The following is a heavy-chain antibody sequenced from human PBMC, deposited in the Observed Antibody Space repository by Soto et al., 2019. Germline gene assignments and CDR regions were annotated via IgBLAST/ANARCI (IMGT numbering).Heavy chain of an antibody. Sequence: SETLSLTCAVSGCSISSPNWWSWVRQPPGKGLEWIGEMYQSGSTNYNPSLKRRGSMSVDKAKNQFSLKLSSVTAADTAVYYCASLFTRIAVAGSPPPCYWGQGTLVTVSS. V-gene: IGHV4-4*02. CDR2: MYQSGST. CDR1: GCSISSPNW. J-gene: IGHJ4*02. D-gene: IGHD6-19*01. CDR3: ASLFTRIAVAGSPPPCY.